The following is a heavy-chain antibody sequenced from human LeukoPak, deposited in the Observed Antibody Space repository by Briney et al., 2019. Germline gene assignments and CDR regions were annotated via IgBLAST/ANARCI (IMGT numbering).Heavy chain of an antibody. Sequence: GGSLRLSCAASGFTFGSYWMSWVRQAPGKGLEWVANIKQDGSEKYYVDSVKGRFTISRDNAKNSLYLQMNSLRAEDTAVYYCARRPDYTANWFDPWGQGTLVAVSS. V-gene: IGHV3-7*01. CDR1: GFTFGSYW. D-gene: IGHD4-11*01. CDR2: IKQDGSEK. CDR3: ARRPDYTANWFDP. J-gene: IGHJ5*02.